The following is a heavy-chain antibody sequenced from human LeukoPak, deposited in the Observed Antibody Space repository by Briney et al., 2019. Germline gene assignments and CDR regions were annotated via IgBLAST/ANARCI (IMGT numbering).Heavy chain of an antibody. Sequence: GGSLRLSCVASVYTFISCGMNCVRHAPGEGLEWVSNISSSGGSTYYADSVKGRFTISRDNSKNSLYLQMNSLRAEDTAVYYCAKGIAAGSLVILNFDSWGQGTVLTVSS. CDR2: ISSSGGST. CDR3: AKGIAAGSLVILNFDS. V-gene: IGHV3-23*01. J-gene: IGHJ4*02. CDR1: VYTFISCG. D-gene: IGHD6-13*01.